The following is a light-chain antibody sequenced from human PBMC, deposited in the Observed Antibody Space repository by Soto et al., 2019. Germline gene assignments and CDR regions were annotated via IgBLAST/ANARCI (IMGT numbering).Light chain of an antibody. J-gene: IGLJ2*01. V-gene: IGLV4-60*02. CDR2: LEGSGSY. CDR3: ETWDSNTRV. Sequence: QLVLTQSSSASASLGSSVKLTCTLSSGHSSYIIAWHQQQPGKAPRYLMKLEGSGSYNKGSGVPDRFSGSSSGADRYLTISTLQLEDEANYFCETWDSNTRVFGGGTKVTVL. CDR1: SGHSSYI.